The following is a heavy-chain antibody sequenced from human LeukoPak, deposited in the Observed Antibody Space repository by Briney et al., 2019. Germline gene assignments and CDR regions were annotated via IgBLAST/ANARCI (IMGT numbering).Heavy chain of an antibody. CDR3: ATGGAARPWPFDP. CDR2: IYHSGST. D-gene: IGHD6-6*01. Sequence: SETLSLTCAVSGVSISSGGYSWSWIRQPPGKGLEWIGYIYHSGSTYYNPSLKSRVTISVDRSKNQFSLKLSPVTAADTAVYYCATGGAARPWPFDPWGQGTLVTVSS. J-gene: IGHJ5*02. CDR1: GVSISSGGYS. V-gene: IGHV4-30-2*01.